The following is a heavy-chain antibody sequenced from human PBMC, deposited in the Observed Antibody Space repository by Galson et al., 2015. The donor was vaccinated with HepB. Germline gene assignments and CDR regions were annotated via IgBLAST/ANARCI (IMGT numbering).Heavy chain of an antibody. V-gene: IGHV1-3*01. D-gene: IGHD3-22*01. CDR2: INAGNGHT. CDR1: GYSFSSYA. CDR3: ARADQGYYDSSGYY. Sequence: SVKVSCKASGYSFSSYAIHWVRQAPGPRLEWMGWINAGNGHTKYSKKFQGRVTFTRDTSASTAYMELSSLRSEDTAVYYCARADQGYYDSSGYYWGQGTLLTVSS. J-gene: IGHJ4*02.